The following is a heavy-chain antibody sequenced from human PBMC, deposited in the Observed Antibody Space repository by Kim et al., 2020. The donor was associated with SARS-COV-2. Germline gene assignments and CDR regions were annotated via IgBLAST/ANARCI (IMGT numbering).Heavy chain of an antibody. Sequence: SVKVSCKASGGTFSSYAISWVRQAPGQGLEWMGGIIPIFGTANYAQKFQGRVTITADESTSTAYMELSSLRSEDTAVYYCARVLRGYSGHVHGFDYWGQGTLVTVSS. J-gene: IGHJ4*02. V-gene: IGHV1-69*13. D-gene: IGHD5-12*01. CDR3: ARVLRGYSGHVHGFDY. CDR1: GGTFSSYA. CDR2: IIPIFGTA.